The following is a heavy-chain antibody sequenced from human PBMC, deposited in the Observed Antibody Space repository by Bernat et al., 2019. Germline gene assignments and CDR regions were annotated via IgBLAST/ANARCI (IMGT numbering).Heavy chain of an antibody. D-gene: IGHD3-10*01. V-gene: IGHV4-59*01. CDR2: IYYSGST. CDR3: ARDPDYYGSGRGMDV. CDR1: GGSISSYY. Sequence: QVQLQESGPGLVKPSETLSLTCTVSGGSISSYYWSWIRQPPGKGLEWIGYIYYSGSTNYNPSLKSRVTISVDTSKNQFSLKLSSVTAADTAVYYCARDPDYYGSGRGMDVWGQGTTVTVSS. J-gene: IGHJ6*02.